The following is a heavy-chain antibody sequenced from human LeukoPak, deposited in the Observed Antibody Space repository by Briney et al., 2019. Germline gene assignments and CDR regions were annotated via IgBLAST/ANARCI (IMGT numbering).Heavy chain of an antibody. Sequence: PGGSLRLSCAASGSTFSSYWMTWVRQAPGKGLEWVANIKHNGDELNYVDSVEDRFTISRDNAKNSLYLHMTSLRAEDTAVYYCARELRTFDSWGQGTLATVSS. CDR3: ARELRTFDS. J-gene: IGHJ4*02. CDR1: GSTFSSYW. V-gene: IGHV3-7*01. CDR2: IKHNGDEL. D-gene: IGHD3-16*01.